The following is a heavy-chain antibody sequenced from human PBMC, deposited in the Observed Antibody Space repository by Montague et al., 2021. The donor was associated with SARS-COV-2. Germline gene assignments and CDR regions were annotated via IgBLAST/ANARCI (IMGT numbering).Heavy chain of an antibody. J-gene: IGHJ4*02. CDR2: INHSGST. Sequence: SETLSLTCTVYGGSISSYYWSWIRQPPGKGLEWIGYINHSGSTNYNPSLKTRVTISIDTSKNQFSLKLSSVTAADTAVYYCARGFDYWGQGTLVTVSS. CDR1: GGSISSYY. CDR3: ARGFDY. V-gene: IGHV4-59*01.